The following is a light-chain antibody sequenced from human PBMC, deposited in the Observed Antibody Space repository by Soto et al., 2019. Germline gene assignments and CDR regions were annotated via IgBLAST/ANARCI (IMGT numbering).Light chain of an antibody. J-gene: IGLJ1*01. CDR3: CSFAGSSTYV. Sequence: QSALTQPSSLSGSPGQSITISCTGTSRDVGSYNLVSWYQQHPGNAPKLIIYEGTKRPSGVSYRFSGSKSGNTASLTISGLQEEDEGDYHCCSFAGSSTYVFGTGTKVPVL. CDR1: SRDVGSYNL. CDR2: EGT. V-gene: IGLV2-23*01.